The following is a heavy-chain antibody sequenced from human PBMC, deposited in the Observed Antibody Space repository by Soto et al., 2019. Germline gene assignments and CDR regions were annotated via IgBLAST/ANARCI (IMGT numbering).Heavy chain of an antibody. CDR2: IYYSGST. V-gene: IGHV4-61*08. D-gene: IGHD1-26*01. J-gene: IGHJ4*02. Sequence: SETLSLTCAVSGGSISSGGYSWSWIRQPPGKGLEWIGYIYYSGSTNYNPSLKSRVTISVDTSKNQFSLKLSSVTAADTAVYYCARQGYGGYVDYWGQGTLVTVSS. CDR1: GGSISSGGYS. CDR3: ARQGYGGYVDY.